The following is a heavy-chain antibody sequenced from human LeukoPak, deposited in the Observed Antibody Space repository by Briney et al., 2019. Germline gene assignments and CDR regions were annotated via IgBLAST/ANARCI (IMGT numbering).Heavy chain of an antibody. Sequence: GGSLRLSCAASGFTISSYSMNWVRQAPGKGLEWVSAISGSGGSTYYADSVKGRFTISRDNSKNTLFLQMNSLRADDTAVYYCAKEPRENSGYYVSGWFDPWGQGTLVTVSS. J-gene: IGHJ5*02. CDR3: AKEPRENSGYYVSGWFDP. CDR2: ISGSGGST. V-gene: IGHV3-23*01. CDR1: GFTISSYS. D-gene: IGHD5-12*01.